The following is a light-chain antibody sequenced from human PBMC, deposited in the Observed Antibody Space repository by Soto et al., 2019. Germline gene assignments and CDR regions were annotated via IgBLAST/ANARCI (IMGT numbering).Light chain of an antibody. Sequence: QSALTQPASVSGSPGQSITISCTGTSSDVGGSNYVSWYQQHPGKAPKRIIFDVSHRPSGFSNRFSGSKSGNTASLTISGLQAEDEADYYCSSYTSSSTYVFGTRTKVTVL. J-gene: IGLJ1*01. V-gene: IGLV2-14*03. CDR2: DVS. CDR3: SSYTSSSTYV. CDR1: SSDVGGSNY.